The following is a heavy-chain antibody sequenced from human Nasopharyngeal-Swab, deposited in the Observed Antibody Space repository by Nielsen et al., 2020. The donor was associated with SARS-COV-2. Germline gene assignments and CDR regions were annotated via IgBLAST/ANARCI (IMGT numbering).Heavy chain of an antibody. J-gene: IGHJ4*02. CDR2: INHSGST. Sequence: CILHPPWKGLELLGDINHSGSTNYNPSLKSRVTISVDTSKSQFPLKLSSVTAADTAVYYCARDPGSGSFYFDYWGQGTLVTVSS. D-gene: IGHD3-22*01. CDR3: ARDPGSGSFYFDY. V-gene: IGHV4-34*01.